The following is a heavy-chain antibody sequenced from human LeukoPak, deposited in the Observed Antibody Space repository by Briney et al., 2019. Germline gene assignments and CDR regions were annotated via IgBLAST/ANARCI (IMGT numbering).Heavy chain of an antibody. CDR2: IIGSGGGT. CDR1: GFIFSSYS. Sequence: GGSLRLSCVGSGFIFSSYSMNWVRQAPGKGLEWVSGIIGSGGGTFYADSVKGRFTISRDNSENTLFLQMNSLRAEDTAVYYCAKDETISGVNYFYYWGQGTLVTVSS. V-gene: IGHV3-23*01. CDR3: AKDETISGVNYFYY. D-gene: IGHD3-3*01. J-gene: IGHJ4*02.